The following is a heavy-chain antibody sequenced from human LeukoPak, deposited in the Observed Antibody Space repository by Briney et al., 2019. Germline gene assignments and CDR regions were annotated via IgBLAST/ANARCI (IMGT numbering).Heavy chain of an antibody. CDR2: ISSSSSYI. V-gene: IGHV3-21*01. Sequence: GGSPRLSCAASGFTFSSYSMNWVRQAPGKGLEWVSSISSSSSYIYYADSVKGRFTISRDNAKNSLYLQMNSLRAEDTAVYYCAREGQWLVQTAFDIWGQGTMVTVSS. D-gene: IGHD6-19*01. J-gene: IGHJ3*02. CDR1: GFTFSSYS. CDR3: AREGQWLVQTAFDI.